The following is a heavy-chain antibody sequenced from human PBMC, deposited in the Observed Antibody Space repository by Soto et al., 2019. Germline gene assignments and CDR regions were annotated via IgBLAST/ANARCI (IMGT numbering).Heavy chain of an antibody. V-gene: IGHV3-21*01. J-gene: IGHJ4*02. CDR2: ISSGSTYI. D-gene: IGHD3-10*01. Sequence: EVQLVESGGGLVKPGGSLRLSCAASGFTFNTYGMNWVRQAPGKGLEWVSSISSGSTYIYYADSVKGRFTISRDNAKNSLYLQMNSLRAEDTAVYYCARVLEGYYYGSGSFEYWGQGTLVTVSS. CDR1: GFTFNTYG. CDR3: ARVLEGYYYGSGSFEY.